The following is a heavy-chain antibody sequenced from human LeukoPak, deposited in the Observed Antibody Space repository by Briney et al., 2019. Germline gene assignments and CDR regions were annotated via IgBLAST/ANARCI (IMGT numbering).Heavy chain of an antibody. J-gene: IGHJ4*02. CDR2: IYSRGST. CDR3: ARAYCVGDCTVLHIYFDN. Sequence: KSSETLSLTCIVSGGSISSSNYYWGWIRQSPGKGLEWIGSIYSRGSTYYNPSLKSRVIVSSDMSKNQFSLKLRSVMAADTAVYYCARAYCVGDCTVLHIYFDNWGQGTLVTVSS. V-gene: IGHV4-39*07. CDR1: GGSISSSNYY. D-gene: IGHD2-21*02.